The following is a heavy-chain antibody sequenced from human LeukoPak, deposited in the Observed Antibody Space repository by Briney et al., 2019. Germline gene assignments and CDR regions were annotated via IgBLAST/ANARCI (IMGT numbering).Heavy chain of an antibody. Sequence: SVKVSCKASGGTFSSYAISWVRQAPGQGLEWMGRIIPIFGTANYAQTFQGRVTITTDESTSTAYMELSSLRSEDTAVYYCAREVWEDSNSPNWFDPWGQGTLVTVSS. CDR3: AREVWEDSNSPNWFDP. CDR1: GGTFSSYA. J-gene: IGHJ5*02. V-gene: IGHV1-69*05. CDR2: IIPIFGTA. D-gene: IGHD4-11*01.